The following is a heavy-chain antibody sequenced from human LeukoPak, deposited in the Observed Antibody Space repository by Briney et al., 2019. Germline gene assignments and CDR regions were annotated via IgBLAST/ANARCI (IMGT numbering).Heavy chain of an antibody. CDR3: ARDRFTATHIVDTAMAWGGNYYYYYMDV. CDR1: GYTFTGYG. CDR2: ISAYNGNT. V-gene: IGHV1-18*01. D-gene: IGHD5-18*01. Sequence: ASVKVSCKASGYTFTGYGISWVRQAPGQGLEWMGWISAYNGNTNYAQKFQGRVTITTDESTSTAYMELSSLRSEDTAVYYCARDRFTATHIVDTAMAWGGNYYYYYMDVWGKGTTVTVSS. J-gene: IGHJ6*03.